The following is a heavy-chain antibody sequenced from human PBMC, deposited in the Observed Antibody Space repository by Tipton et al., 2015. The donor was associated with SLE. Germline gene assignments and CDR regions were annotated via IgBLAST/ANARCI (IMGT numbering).Heavy chain of an antibody. D-gene: IGHD6-13*01. V-gene: IGHV4-34*01. CDR3: ARDLGSSGSFDY. CDR2: IKHSGST. Sequence: TLSLTCAVYGGSFSGYYWSWIRQPPGKGLEWIGEIKHSGSTNYNPSLKSRVIISVDTAKNQFSLKLSSVTAADTAVYYCARDLGSSGSFDYWGQGTLVTVSS. J-gene: IGHJ4*02. CDR1: GGSFSGYY.